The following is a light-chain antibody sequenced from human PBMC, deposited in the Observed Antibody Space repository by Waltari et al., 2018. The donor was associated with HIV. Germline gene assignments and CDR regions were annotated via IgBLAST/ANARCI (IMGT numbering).Light chain of an antibody. J-gene: IGLJ2*01. V-gene: IGLV2-23*01. CDR1: SSDVGSYNL. CDR2: EGS. Sequence: QSALTQPASVSGSPGQSITISCTGTSSDVGSYNLVSWYQQHPGKAPKLMIYEGSKRPSWVSNRFSGSKSGNTASLTISGLQAEDEADYYCCSYAGSSTLEVFGGGTKLTVL. CDR3: CSYAGSSTLEV.